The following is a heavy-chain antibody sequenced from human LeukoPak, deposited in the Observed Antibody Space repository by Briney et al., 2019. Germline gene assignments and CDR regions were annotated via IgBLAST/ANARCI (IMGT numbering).Heavy chain of an antibody. Sequence: GGSLRLSCAASGFTFSSYAMSWVRHAPGKGLEWVSAISGSGGSTSCADSVKGRFTISRDNAKNSLYLQMNSLRAEDTALYHCARNGAVAGTRAGAFDIWGQGTMVTVSS. V-gene: IGHV3-23*01. D-gene: IGHD6-19*01. CDR1: GFTFSSYA. CDR2: ISGSGGST. CDR3: ARNGAVAGTRAGAFDI. J-gene: IGHJ3*02.